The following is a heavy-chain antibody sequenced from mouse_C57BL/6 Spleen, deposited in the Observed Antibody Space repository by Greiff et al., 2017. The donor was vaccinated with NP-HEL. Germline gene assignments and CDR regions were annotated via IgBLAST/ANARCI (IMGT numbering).Heavy chain of an antibody. V-gene: IGHV1-61*01. Sequence: QVQLQQPGAELVRPGSSVKLSCKASGYTFTSYWMDWVKQRPGQGLEWIGNIYPSDSETHYNQKFKDKATLTVDKSPSTAYMQLSSLTSEDSAVYYCAREYGYYAMDYWGQETSVTVSS. CDR3: AREYGYYAMDY. CDR2: IYPSDSET. J-gene: IGHJ4*01. D-gene: IGHD1-1*02. CDR1: GYTFTSYW.